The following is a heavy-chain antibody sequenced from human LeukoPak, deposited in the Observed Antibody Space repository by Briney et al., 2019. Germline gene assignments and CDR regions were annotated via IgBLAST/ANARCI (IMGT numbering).Heavy chain of an antibody. D-gene: IGHD2/OR15-2a*01. Sequence: SETLSLTCAVSGDPINSIDWWSWVRQSPARGLEWIGEIYHSGGTNYNPFLKSRVTISVDKSKNHLSLKLTSVTAADTAVYFCVGNGYYALDYWGQGALVTVAS. CDR2: IYHSGGT. CDR3: VGNGYYALDY. J-gene: IGHJ4*02. V-gene: IGHV4-4*02. CDR1: GDPINSIDW.